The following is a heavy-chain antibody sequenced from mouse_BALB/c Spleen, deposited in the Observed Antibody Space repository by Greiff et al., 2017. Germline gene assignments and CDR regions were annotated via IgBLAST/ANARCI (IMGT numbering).Heavy chain of an antibody. CDR2: IDPENGDT. D-gene: IGHD1-1*01. J-gene: IGHJ2*01. Sequence: VQLQQSGAELVRSGASVKLSCTASGFNIKDYYMHWVKQRPEQGLEWIGWIDPENGDTDYAPKFQGKATMTADTTSNTAYLQLSSLTSEDTAVYYCNAWITTVVATPPFDYWGQGTTLTVSS. CDR3: NAWITTVVATPPFDY. CDR1: GFNIKDYY. V-gene: IGHV14-4*02.